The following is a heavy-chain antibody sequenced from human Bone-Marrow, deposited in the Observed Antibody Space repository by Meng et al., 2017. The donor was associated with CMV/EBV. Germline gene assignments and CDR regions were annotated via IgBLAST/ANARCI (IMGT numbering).Heavy chain of an antibody. CDR1: GGSISSGGYY. CDR2: IYYSGST. D-gene: IGHD6-19*01. J-gene: IGHJ5*02. V-gene: IGHV4-31*03. Sequence: LRLSCTVSGGSISSGGYYWSWIRQHPGKGLEWIGYIYYSGSTYYNPSLKSRVTISVDTSKNQFSLKLSSVTAADTAVYYCARDLPRLGAVAGTELGWFDPWGQGTLVTVSS. CDR3: ARDLPRLGAVAGTELGWFDP.